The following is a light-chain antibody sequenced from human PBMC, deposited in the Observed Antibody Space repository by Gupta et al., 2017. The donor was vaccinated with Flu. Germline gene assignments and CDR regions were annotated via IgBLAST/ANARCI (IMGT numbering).Light chain of an antibody. CDR2: EVS. CDR1: SSDVGGYNY. J-gene: IGLJ3*02. Sequence: QSALTQPPSVAGSPGQSVTISSPGTSSDVGGYNYVSWFQQHPGKAPKLMIYEVSERPSGVPNRLSGSKSGNTASLTISGLQAADEADYYCCSYAGTYTWVFGGGTKLTVL. CDR3: CSYAGTYTWV. V-gene: IGLV2-11*01.